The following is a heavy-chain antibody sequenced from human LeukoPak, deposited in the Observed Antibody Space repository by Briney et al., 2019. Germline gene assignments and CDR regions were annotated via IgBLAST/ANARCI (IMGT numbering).Heavy chain of an antibody. V-gene: IGHV1-8*01. CDR1: GYTFTSYD. D-gene: IGHD4-23*01. J-gene: IGHJ5*02. CDR2: MNPNSGNT. CDR3: VRGHYGGKSGPYNWFDP. Sequence: ASGKVSCKASGYTFTSYDINWVRQATGQGLEWMGWMNPNSGNTGYAHRVEGRVTMTRKTSIRTAYMELSSLRSDDTAVYYCVRGHYGGKSGPYNWFDPWGKGTLVTVSS.